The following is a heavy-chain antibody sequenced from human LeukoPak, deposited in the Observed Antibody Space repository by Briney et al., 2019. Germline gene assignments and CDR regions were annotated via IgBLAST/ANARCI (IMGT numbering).Heavy chain of an antibody. J-gene: IGHJ5*02. V-gene: IGHV3-7*01. CDR3: ARGHYGASA. D-gene: IGHD4-17*01. CDR2: INKDGTEK. Sequence: GGSLRLSCAASGFMFSTFWRNWVRQAPGKGLEWVARINKDGTEKYYVDSVKGRFTISRDNAKNSLYVEMNSLKDEDTAAYYCARGHYGASAWGQGTLVAVSS. CDR1: GFMFSTFW.